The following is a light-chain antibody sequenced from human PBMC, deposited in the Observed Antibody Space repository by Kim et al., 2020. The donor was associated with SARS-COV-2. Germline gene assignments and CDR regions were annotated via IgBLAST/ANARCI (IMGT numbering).Light chain of an antibody. V-gene: IGKV3-11*01. CDR2: DAS. Sequence: LSPGERATPSCRASRSVSTSLAWYQQKPGQAPRLLIYDASNRATGIPARFSGSGSGTDFTLSISSLEPEDFAVYFCQQRSNWPLTFGGGTKVDIK. J-gene: IGKJ4*01. CDR3: QQRSNWPLT. CDR1: RSVSTS.